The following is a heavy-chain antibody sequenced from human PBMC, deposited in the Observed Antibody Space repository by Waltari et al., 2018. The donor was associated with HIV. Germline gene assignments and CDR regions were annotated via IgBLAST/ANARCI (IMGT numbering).Heavy chain of an antibody. J-gene: IGHJ4*02. V-gene: IGHV3-33*01. D-gene: IGHD5-18*01. CDR2: IYYGRSKQ. CDR1: GFTFKNFA. Sequence: QVQLVESGGGVVQPGRSLRLSCAASGFTFKNFAMNWVRQAPGKGLEWGGNIYYGRSKQFYGDSVRGRFTISRDNSKQILYLQMNSLRVEDTALYYCARDYNYAPDYWGQGTLVVVSS. CDR3: ARDYNYAPDY.